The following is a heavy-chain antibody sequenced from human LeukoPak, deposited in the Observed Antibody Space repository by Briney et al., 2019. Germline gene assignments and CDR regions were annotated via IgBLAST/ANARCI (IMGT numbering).Heavy chain of an antibody. D-gene: IGHD6-19*01. J-gene: IGHJ4*02. CDR3: ARVGSGGWSNDY. Sequence: ASVKVSCKASGGTFSSYAISWVRQAPGQRLEWMGWINAGNGNTKYSQKFQGRVTITRDTSASTAYMELSSLRSEDTAVYYCARVGSGGWSNDYWGQGTLVTVSS. CDR1: GGTFSSYA. CDR2: INAGNGNT. V-gene: IGHV1-3*01.